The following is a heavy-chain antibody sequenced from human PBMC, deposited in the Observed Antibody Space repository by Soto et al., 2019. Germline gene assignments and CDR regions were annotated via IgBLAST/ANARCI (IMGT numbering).Heavy chain of an antibody. J-gene: IGHJ4*02. CDR3: VGDQDVHTPMVHGNY. CDR2: ISSSKTT. CDR1: GITFSSYS. D-gene: IGHD5-18*01. Sequence: DVQLVESGGGLVQPGESLRLSCTASGITFSSYSMNWVRQAPGKGLEWLSYISSSKTTYADSVKGRFTISRDNAKNSVYLQMNSLRDEDTAVYYCVGDQDVHTPMVHGNYWGRGTQVTVSS. V-gene: IGHV3-48*02.